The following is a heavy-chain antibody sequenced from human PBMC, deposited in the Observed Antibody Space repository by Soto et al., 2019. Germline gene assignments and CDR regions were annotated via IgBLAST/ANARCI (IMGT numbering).Heavy chain of an antibody. Sequence: QVQLVESGGGVVQPGRSLRLSCAASGFTFSSYAMHWVRHAPGKGLEWVAVISYDGSNKYYADSVKGRFNISRDNSKNTLFLQMNSLRAEDTAVYYCARVGRLHYFDYWGQGTLVTVSS. CDR3: ARVGRLHYFDY. CDR2: ISYDGSNK. V-gene: IGHV3-30-3*01. CDR1: GFTFSSYA. D-gene: IGHD4-17*01. J-gene: IGHJ4*02.